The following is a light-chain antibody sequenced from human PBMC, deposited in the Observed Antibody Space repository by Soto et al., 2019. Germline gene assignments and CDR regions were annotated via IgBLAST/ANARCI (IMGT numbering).Light chain of an antibody. Sequence: QSVLTQPPSVSGAPGQRVTISCTGYNSNIGAGYDVHWYQQLPGTAPKLLIYGNSNRPSGVPDRFSASKSGTSASLAITGLQDEAEADYYCQSYDSSLSGWVFGGGTKLTVL. CDR1: NSNIGAGYD. CDR3: QSYDSSLSGWV. CDR2: GNS. V-gene: IGLV1-40*01. J-gene: IGLJ3*02.